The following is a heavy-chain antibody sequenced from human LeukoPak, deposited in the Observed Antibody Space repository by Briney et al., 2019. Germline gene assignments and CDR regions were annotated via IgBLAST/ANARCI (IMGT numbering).Heavy chain of an antibody. V-gene: IGHV3-30*18. J-gene: IGHJ4*02. CDR2: ISKDGSNE. CDR3: AKDKWERSFDY. CDR1: GITFSSSG. Sequence: GESLRLSCAASGITFSSSGMHWVRQAPGKGLEWVTFISKDGSNEYYADSVRGRFTISRDNSKNTVFLQMNSLTHEDTALYYCAKDKWERSFDYWGQGTLVTVSS. D-gene: IGHD1-1*01.